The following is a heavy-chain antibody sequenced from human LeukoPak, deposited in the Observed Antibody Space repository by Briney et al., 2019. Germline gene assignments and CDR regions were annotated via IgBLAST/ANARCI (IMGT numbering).Heavy chain of an antibody. CDR2: LYDSRTT. V-gene: IGHV4-39*01. CDR3: ARHDGRGGNTMGALDS. CDR1: GCSISSGSHH. D-gene: IGHD3-3*01. Sequence: SETLSLTCTVSGCSISSGSHHWGWFRQSPGKGLEWIGSLYDSRTTYYNPSRNSRVTISVVTSKNQFSLQLNSVTAADTAVYSCARHDGRGGNTMGALDSWGQGSLVTVSS. J-gene: IGHJ4*02.